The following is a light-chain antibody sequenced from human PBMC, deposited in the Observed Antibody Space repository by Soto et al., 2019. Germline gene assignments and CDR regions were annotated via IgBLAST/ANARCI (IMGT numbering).Light chain of an antibody. J-gene: IGKJ3*01. Sequence: DIQMTQSPSSLSASLGDRVTITCRASQGIGNFLAWYQQKPGKVPKLLIYAASTLLSGVPSRFSGSGSGTDFTLTIGALQPEDVATYYCHKYDSAPQTFGPGTKVDIK. V-gene: IGKV1-27*01. CDR3: HKYDSAPQT. CDR2: AAS. CDR1: QGIGNF.